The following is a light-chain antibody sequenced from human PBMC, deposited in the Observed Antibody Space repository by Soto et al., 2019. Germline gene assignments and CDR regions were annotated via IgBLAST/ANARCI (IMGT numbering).Light chain of an antibody. CDR3: QQAEALVLS. V-gene: IGKV1-33*01. Sequence: DIQMTQSPSSLSASVGDRVTITCQGSQGITDCLHWYQQKPGKAPRLLIYDASNLETGVPSRFRGSGSGTDFSFTISSLQPEDIATYYCQQAEALVLSFGGGTKVEIK. CDR2: DAS. J-gene: IGKJ4*01. CDR1: QGITDC.